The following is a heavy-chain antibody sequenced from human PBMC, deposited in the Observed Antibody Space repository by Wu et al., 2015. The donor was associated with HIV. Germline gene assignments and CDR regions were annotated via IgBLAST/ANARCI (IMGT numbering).Heavy chain of an antibody. V-gene: IGHV1-69*13. Sequence: QVQLVQSGAEVKKPGSSVKVSCKASGGTFSNYALNWVRQAPGQGLEWMGGIITIFGITNYAQKFQGRVTITADESTSTAYMEMSSLRSEDTAVYYCARCFSESSSWYSRPLNAFDIWGQGTMITVSS. CDR1: GGTFSNYA. J-gene: IGHJ3*02. CDR3: ARCFSESSSWYSRPLNAFDI. CDR2: IITIFGIT. D-gene: IGHD2-2*01.